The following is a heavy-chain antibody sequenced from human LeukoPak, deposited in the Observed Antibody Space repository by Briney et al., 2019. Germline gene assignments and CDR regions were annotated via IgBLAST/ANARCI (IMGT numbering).Heavy chain of an antibody. D-gene: IGHD6-13*01. J-gene: IGHJ4*02. CDR3: ARPYSSSWYYDY. CDR2: INHSGST. V-gene: IGHV4-34*01. Sequence: SWIRQPPGKGLEWIGEINHSGSTNYNPSLKSRVTISVDTSKNQFSLKLSSVTAADTAVYYCARPYSSSWYYDYWGQGTLVTVSS.